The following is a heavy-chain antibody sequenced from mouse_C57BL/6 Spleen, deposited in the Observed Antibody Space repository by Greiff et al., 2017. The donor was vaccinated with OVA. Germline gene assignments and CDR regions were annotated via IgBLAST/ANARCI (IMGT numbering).Heavy chain of an antibody. J-gene: IGHJ2*01. Sequence: EVKLQQSGPELVKPGASVKISCKASGYTFTDYYMNWVKQSHGKSLEWIGDINPNNGGTSYNQKFKGKATLTVDKSSSTAYMELRSLTSEDSAVYYCARGHSSGSFDYWGQGTTLTVSS. CDR3: ARGHSSGSFDY. CDR2: INPNNGGT. CDR1: GYTFTDYY. D-gene: IGHD3-1*01. V-gene: IGHV1-26*01.